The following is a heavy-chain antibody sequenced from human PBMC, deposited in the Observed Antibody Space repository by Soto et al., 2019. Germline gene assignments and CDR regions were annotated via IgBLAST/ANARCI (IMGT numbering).Heavy chain of an antibody. D-gene: IGHD2-15*01. CDR3: AKTRGPYCSGGSCYHPRNWFDP. CDR1: GFTFSSYA. J-gene: IGHJ5*02. V-gene: IGHV3-30-3*02. Sequence: WGSLRLSCAASGFTFSSYAMHWVRQAPGKGLEWVAVISYDGSNKYYADSVKGRFTISRDNSKNTLYLQMNSLRAEDTAVYYCAKTRGPYCSGGSCYHPRNWFDPWGQGTLVTVSS. CDR2: ISYDGSNK.